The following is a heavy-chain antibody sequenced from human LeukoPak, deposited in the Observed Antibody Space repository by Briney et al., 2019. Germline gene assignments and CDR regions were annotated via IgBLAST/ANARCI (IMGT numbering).Heavy chain of an antibody. CDR1: GGSINSYY. V-gene: IGHV4-59*05. CDR2: IYYSGTT. J-gene: IGHJ4*02. Sequence: PSETLSLTCTVSGGSINSYYWTCIRQPPGKGLEWIGSIYYSGTTYYNPSLKSRVTISVDTSKNQFSLKLSSVTAADTAVYYCARHPSSRYYFDYWGQGTLVTVSS. CDR3: ARHPSSRYYFDY.